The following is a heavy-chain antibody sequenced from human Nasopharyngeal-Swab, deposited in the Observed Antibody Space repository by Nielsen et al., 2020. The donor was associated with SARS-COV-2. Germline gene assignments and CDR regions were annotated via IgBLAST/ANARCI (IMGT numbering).Heavy chain of an antibody. J-gene: IGHJ4*02. V-gene: IGHV4-59*01. CDR3: ARFEGYYFDY. D-gene: IGHD3-16*01. CDR1: GGSISSYH. CDR2: IYYSGST. Sequence: GSLRLSCTVSGGSISSYHWSWIRQPPGKGLEWIGYIYYSGSTNYNPSLKSRVTISVDTSKNQFSLKLSSVTAADTAVYYCARFEGYYFDYWGQGTLVTVSS.